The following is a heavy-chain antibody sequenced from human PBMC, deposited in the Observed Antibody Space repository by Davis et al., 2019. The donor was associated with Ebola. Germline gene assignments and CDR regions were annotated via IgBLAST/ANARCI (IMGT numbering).Heavy chain of an antibody. CDR1: GGTFNTYT. J-gene: IGHJ1*01. CDR3: AREEIYGGNSGYFQH. V-gene: IGHV1-69*02. CDR2: IIPIRDIT. Sequence: AASVKVSCKASGGTFNTYTISWVRQAPGQGLEWMGRIIPIRDITNFAQKFQGRVTITADKSTSPAYMELSSLRSEDTAVYYCAREEIYGGNSGYFQHWGQGTLVTVSS. D-gene: IGHD4-23*01.